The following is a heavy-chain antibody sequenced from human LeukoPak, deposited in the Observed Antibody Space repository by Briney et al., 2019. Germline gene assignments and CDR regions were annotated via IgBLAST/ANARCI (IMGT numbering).Heavy chain of an antibody. CDR3: ARCIAAAGPNYYYYMDV. D-gene: IGHD6-13*01. CDR1: GGTFSSYA. CDR2: IIPIFGTA. V-gene: IGHV1-69*05. J-gene: IGHJ6*03. Sequence: SVKVSCKASGGTFSSYAISWVRQAPGQGLEWMGGIIPIFGTANYAQKFQGRVTITTDESTSTDYMELSSLRSEDTAVYYCARCIAAAGPNYYYYMDVWGKGTTVTVSS.